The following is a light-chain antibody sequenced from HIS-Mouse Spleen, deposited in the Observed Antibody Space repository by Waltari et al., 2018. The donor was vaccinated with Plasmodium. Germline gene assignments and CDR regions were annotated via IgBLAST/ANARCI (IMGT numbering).Light chain of an antibody. J-gene: IGKJ4*01. CDR1: QSVSSY. V-gene: IGKV3-11*01. Sequence: ATLSCRASQSVSSYLAWYQQKPGQAPRLLIYDASNRATGIPARFSGSGSGTDFTLTISSLEPEDFAVYYCQQRSNWPRVLTFGGGTKMEIK. CDR3: QQRSNWPRVLT. CDR2: DAS.